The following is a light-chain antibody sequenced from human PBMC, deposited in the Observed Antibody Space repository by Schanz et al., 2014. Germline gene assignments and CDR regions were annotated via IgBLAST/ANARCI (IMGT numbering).Light chain of an antibody. CDR1: QSVNSY. V-gene: IGKV3D-15*01. CDR3: QQYNNWPLT. CDR2: GAS. Sequence: EIVLTQSPVTLSLYPGERATLSCRASQSVNSYLAWYQQKPGLAPRLLIYGASTRATGIPARFSCSVSETEYTLTINSLQPEDFAVYYCQQYNNWPLTFGGGTKVEIK. J-gene: IGKJ4*01.